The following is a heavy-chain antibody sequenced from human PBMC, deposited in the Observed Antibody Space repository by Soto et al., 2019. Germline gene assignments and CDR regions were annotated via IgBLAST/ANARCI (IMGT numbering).Heavy chain of an antibody. D-gene: IGHD5-18*01. CDR3: TRHDQAMVT. Sequence: EVQLVESGGGLVQPGGSLKLSCAASGFTFSGSAMHWVRQASGKGLERVGRIRSKANSYATAYAASVKGRFTISRDDSKNTAYLQMNSLKTEDTAVYYCTRHDQAMVTWGQGTLVTVSS. CDR2: IRSKANSYAT. J-gene: IGHJ5*02. CDR1: GFTFSGSA. V-gene: IGHV3-73*02.